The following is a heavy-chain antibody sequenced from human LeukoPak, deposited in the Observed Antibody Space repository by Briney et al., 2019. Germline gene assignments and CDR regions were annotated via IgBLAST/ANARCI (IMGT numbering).Heavy chain of an antibody. CDR3: ARDREDAFDI. CDR2: IYDSGST. J-gene: IGHJ3*02. CDR1: GGSIRSSYYY. V-gene: IGHV4-39*07. Sequence: SETLSLTCTVSGGSIRSSYYYWGWIRQPPGKGLEWIGSIYDSGSTYYNPSLKSRVTISVDTSKNQFSLKLSSVTAADTAVYYCARDREDAFDIWGQGTMVTVSS.